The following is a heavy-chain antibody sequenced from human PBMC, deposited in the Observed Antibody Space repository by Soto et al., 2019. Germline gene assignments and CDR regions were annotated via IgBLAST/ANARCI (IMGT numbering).Heavy chain of an antibody. V-gene: IGHV3-9*01. CDR1: GFSFDGYA. D-gene: IGHD6-6*01. CDR3: VKASTYSSSQGWFDP. J-gene: IGHJ5*02. CDR2: ISWNSGNI. Sequence: EVQLVESGGGLVQPGRSLRLSCAASGFSFDGYAMNWVRQPPGKGLEWVSGISWNSGNIDYADSVKGRFTISRANANNSLYLQMTSLSAEDTALYYCVKASTYSSSQGWFDPWGQGTMVTVSS.